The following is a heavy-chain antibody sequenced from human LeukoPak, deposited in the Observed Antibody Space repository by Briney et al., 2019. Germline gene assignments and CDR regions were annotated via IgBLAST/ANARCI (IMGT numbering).Heavy chain of an antibody. CDR2: IIPIFGTA. CDR3: ARDKGDPAVAADY. J-gene: IGHJ4*02. Sequence: SVKVSCKASGGTFSSYAISWVRQAPGQGLEWMGRIIPIFGTANYAQKFQGRVTITTDESTSTAYMELSSLRSEDTAVYYCARDKGDPAVAADYWGQGTLVTVSS. CDR1: GGTFSSYA. V-gene: IGHV1-69*05. D-gene: IGHD6-19*01.